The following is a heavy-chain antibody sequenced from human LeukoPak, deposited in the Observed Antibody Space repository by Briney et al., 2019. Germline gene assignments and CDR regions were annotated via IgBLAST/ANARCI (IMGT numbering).Heavy chain of an antibody. V-gene: IGHV3-23*01. Sequence: GGSLRLSCAASGFTFSSYAMSWVRQAPGKGLEWVSGISGSGYYTYYADSVKGRLTISRDNSKNTLYIQMNSLRAEDTAVYYCAKDGSWGDYYFYFYMDVWGKGTTVTVSS. D-gene: IGHD3-16*01. CDR3: AKDGSWGDYYFYFYMDV. J-gene: IGHJ6*03. CDR1: GFTFSSYA. CDR2: ISGSGYYT.